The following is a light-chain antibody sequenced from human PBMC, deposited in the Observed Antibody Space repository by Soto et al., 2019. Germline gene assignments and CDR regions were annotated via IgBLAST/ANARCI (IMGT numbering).Light chain of an antibody. Sequence: DIVLTQSPGTLSLSPGERATLSCRASQSVRGNYLAWYQQKPGQAPRLLIYGASSRATGIPDRFCGSGSGTDFNLSISRQEPEDFAVYYCQQYDTSTLYTFGQGTKREIK. V-gene: IGKV3-20*01. CDR3: QQYDTSTLYT. J-gene: IGKJ2*01. CDR1: QSVRGNY. CDR2: GAS.